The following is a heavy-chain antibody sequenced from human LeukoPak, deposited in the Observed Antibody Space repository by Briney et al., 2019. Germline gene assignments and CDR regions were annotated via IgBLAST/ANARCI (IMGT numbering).Heavy chain of an antibody. J-gene: IGHJ4*02. CDR1: GYTFTSYY. CDR2: INPSGGST. V-gene: IGHV1-46*01. CDR3: ARACSSTTFDY. D-gene: IGHD2-2*01. Sequence: ASVQVSCKASGYTFTSYYMHWVRQAPGQGLEWMGIINPSGGSTSYAQKFQGRVTMTRDTSTSTVYMELSSLRSEDTAVYYCARACSSTTFDYWGQGTLVTVSS.